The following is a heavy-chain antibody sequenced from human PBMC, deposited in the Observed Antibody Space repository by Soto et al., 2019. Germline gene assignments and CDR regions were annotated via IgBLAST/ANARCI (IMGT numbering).Heavy chain of an antibody. Sequence: QVQLQQWGAGLLKPSETLSLTCAVSGGSFSGYYWSWIRQPPGKGLEWIGVINHSGSTNYNPSLKSRGPISVDTSKNQFSLKLSSVTAADTAVYYCARTLTGYWYFDLWGRGTLVTVSS. CDR3: ARTLTGYWYFDL. J-gene: IGHJ2*01. D-gene: IGHD3-9*01. V-gene: IGHV4-34*01. CDR2: INHSGST. CDR1: GGSFSGYY.